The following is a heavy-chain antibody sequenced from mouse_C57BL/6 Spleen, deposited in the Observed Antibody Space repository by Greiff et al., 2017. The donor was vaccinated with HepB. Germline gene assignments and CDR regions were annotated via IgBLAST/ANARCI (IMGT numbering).Heavy chain of an antibody. CDR3: ARNGDYYGSSYFDY. Sequence: QVQLQQPGAELVMPGASVKLSCKASGYTFTSYWMHWVKQRPGQGLEWIGEIDPSDSYTNYNQKFKGKSTLTVDKSSSTAYMQLSSLTSEDSAVYYCARNGDYYGSSYFDYWGQGTTLTVSS. J-gene: IGHJ2*01. CDR1: GYTFTSYW. D-gene: IGHD1-1*01. CDR2: IDPSDSYT. V-gene: IGHV1-69*01.